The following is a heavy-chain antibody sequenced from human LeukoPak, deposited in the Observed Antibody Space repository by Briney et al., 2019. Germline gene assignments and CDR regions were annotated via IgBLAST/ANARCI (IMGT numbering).Heavy chain of an antibody. J-gene: IGHJ5*02. CDR1: GYTFTSYG. Sequence: ASVKVSCKASGYTFTSYGISWVRQAPGQGVEWMGWISAYNGNTNYAQKLQCRVTMTTDTSTSTAYMELRSLRSCDSAVYYCARGTDYDFWIGYSSGNLFDPWGQGTLVTVSS. D-gene: IGHD3-3*01. CDR3: ARGTDYDFWIGYSSGNLFDP. CDR2: ISAYNGNT. V-gene: IGHV1-18*01.